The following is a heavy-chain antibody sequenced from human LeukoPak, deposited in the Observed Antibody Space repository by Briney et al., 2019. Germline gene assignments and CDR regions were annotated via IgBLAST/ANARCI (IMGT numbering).Heavy chain of an antibody. CDR1: RFKFHNYA. CDR2: ITWNNQTL. V-gene: IGHV3-9*01. Sequence: GGSLRLSCTASRFKFHNYALHWVRQPPGKGLEWVSGITWNNQTLDYADSVKGRFIISRDNAKNSLYLQMNSLRTEDTAVYYCARGSVIVAGYDYWGQGTLVTVSS. J-gene: IGHJ4*02. CDR3: ARGSVIVAGYDY. D-gene: IGHD5-12*01.